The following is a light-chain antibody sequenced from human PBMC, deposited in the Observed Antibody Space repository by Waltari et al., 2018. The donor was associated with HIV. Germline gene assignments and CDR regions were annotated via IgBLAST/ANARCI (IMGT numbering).Light chain of an antibody. CDR3: QQYNDWPLYS. J-gene: IGKJ2*03. CDR2: SAS. Sequence: EIVMTQSPATLSVSPGESVTLSCRASQRVCSNLACYQQRPGQAPRLLIFSASTRAPGIPARFSGSGSGTEFTLTISSLQSEDFAVYYCQQYNDWPLYSFGQGTKLEI. V-gene: IGKV3-15*01. CDR1: QRVCSN.